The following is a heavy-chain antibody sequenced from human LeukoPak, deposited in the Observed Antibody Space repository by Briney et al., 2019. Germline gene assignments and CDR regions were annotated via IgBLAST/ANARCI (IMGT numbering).Heavy chain of an antibody. CDR2: IIPILGIA. Sequence: SVKVSCKASGGTFSSYAISWVRQAPGQGLEWMGRIIPILGIANYAQKFQGRVTITADKSTSTAYMELSSLRSEDTAVYYCARDKSGDSSGEYDYWGQGTLVTVSS. V-gene: IGHV1-69*04. CDR3: ARDKSGDSSGEYDY. D-gene: IGHD3-22*01. J-gene: IGHJ4*02. CDR1: GGTFSSYA.